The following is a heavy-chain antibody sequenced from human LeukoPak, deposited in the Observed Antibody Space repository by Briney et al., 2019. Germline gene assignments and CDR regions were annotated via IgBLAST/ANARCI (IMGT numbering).Heavy chain of an antibody. D-gene: IGHD2-2*02. CDR3: ARDWYCSSSICYTDRNWFDP. CDR2: ISTTSTYT. V-gene: IGHV3-11*05. Sequence: GGSLRLSCAASGFTFSDYYMRWIRQAPGKGLEWVSYISTTSTYTDYADSVKGRFTISRDNAKNLLYLQMHSLRPEDTAAYYCARDWYCSSSICYTDRNWFDPWGQGTLVTVPS. CDR1: GFTFSDYY. J-gene: IGHJ5*02.